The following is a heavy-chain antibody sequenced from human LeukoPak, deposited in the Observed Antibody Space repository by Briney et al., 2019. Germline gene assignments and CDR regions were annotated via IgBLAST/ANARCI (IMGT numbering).Heavy chain of an antibody. J-gene: IGHJ4*02. CDR2: INPSGGST. V-gene: IGHV1-46*01. CDR1: GYTFTSYY. Sequence: ASVKVSCKASGYTFTSYYMHWVRQAPGQGLEWMGIINPSGGSTRYAQKLQGRVTMTRDTSTSTVYMELSSLRSEDTAVYYCARASGSNNFYFDYWGQGTLVTVFS. CDR3: ARASGSNNFYFDY. D-gene: IGHD3-10*01.